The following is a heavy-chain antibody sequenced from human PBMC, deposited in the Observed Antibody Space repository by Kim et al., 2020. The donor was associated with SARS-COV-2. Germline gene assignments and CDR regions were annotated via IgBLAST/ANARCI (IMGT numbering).Heavy chain of an antibody. V-gene: IGHV7-4-1*02. D-gene: IGHD3-10*01. CDR2: INTNTGNP. Sequence: ASVKVSCKASGYTFTSYAMNWVRQAPGQGLEWMGWINTNTGNPTYAQGFTGRFVFSLDTSVSTAYLQISRLKAEDTAVYYCAREGGSLLWFGELLSNRYYYYYGMDVWGQGTTVTVSS. J-gene: IGHJ6*02. CDR3: AREGGSLLWFGELLSNRYYYYYGMDV. CDR1: GYTFTSYA.